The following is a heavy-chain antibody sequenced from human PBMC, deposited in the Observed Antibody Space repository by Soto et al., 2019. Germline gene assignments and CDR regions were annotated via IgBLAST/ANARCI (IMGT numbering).Heavy chain of an antibody. J-gene: IGHJ4*02. CDR1: GYSFTSYW. CDR3: ARLGGHYDILTGYYTAIDY. Sequence: GESLKISCKGSGYSFTSYWIGWVRQMPGKGLEWMGIIYPGDSDTRYSPSFQGQVTISADKSISTAYLQWSSLKASDTAMYYCARLGGHYDILTGYYTAIDYWGQGTLVTVSS. V-gene: IGHV5-51*01. D-gene: IGHD3-9*01. CDR2: IYPGDSDT.